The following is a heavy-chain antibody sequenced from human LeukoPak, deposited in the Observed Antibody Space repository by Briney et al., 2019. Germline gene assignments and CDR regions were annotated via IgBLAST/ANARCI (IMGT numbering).Heavy chain of an antibody. CDR2: ISYDGSNK. D-gene: IGHD2-21*02. Sequence: GGSLRLSCAASGITFSSYAMHWVRQAPGKGLEWVAVISYDGSNKYYADSVKGRFTISRDNSKNTLYLQVNSLRAEDTAVYYCAKDRDSEYFQHWGQGTLVTVSS. V-gene: IGHV3-30*04. CDR3: AKDRDSEYFQH. J-gene: IGHJ1*01. CDR1: GITFSSYA.